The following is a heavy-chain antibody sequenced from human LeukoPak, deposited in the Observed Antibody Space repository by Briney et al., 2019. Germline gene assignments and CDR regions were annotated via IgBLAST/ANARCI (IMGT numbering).Heavy chain of an antibody. V-gene: IGHV3-48*01. J-gene: IGHJ4*02. D-gene: IGHD3-10*01. Sequence: GGSLRLSCAASGFTFTIFGLNWVRQAPGKGPEWVSYIDARSGITYYADSVQGRFTISRDNAKESVFLQMNSLRADDTAVYYCARDSKYYGSGSYDDYWGQGTLVTVSS. CDR1: GFTFTIFG. CDR2: IDARSGIT. CDR3: ARDSKYYGSGSYDDY.